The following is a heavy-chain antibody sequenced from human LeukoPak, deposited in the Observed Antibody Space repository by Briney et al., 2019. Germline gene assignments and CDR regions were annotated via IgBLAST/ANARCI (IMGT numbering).Heavy chain of an antibody. D-gene: IGHD5-18*01. Sequence: GRSLRLSCAASGFTFDDYTMHWVRQAPGKGLEWVSLISWDGGSTYYADSVKGRFTISRDNSKNSLYLQMNSLRTEDTALYYCAKGDTAMDAFDYWGQGTLVTVSS. CDR1: GFTFDDYT. V-gene: IGHV3-43*01. CDR3: AKGDTAMDAFDY. CDR2: ISWDGGST. J-gene: IGHJ4*02.